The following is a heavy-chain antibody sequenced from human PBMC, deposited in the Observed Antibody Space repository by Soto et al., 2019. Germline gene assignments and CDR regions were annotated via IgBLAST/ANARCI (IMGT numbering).Heavy chain of an antibody. Sequence: QVQLVQSGAEVKKPGPSVKVSCKASGGTFTTYTISWVRQAPGQGLEWMGGIIPVFGTAHYAQNFQGRVTITADESTSTAYMELSSLRSEDTAVYYCARYSSGWYISYGMDIWGQGTTVTVSS. J-gene: IGHJ6*02. CDR3: ARYSSGWYISYGMDI. V-gene: IGHV1-69*01. CDR2: IIPVFGTA. CDR1: GGTFTTYT. D-gene: IGHD6-19*01.